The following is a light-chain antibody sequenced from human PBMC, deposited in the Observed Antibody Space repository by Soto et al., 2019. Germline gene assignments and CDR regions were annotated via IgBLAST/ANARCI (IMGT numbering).Light chain of an antibody. CDR2: SNN. V-gene: IGLV1-44*01. CDR1: SSNIGSNT. J-gene: IGLJ2*01. CDR3: AAWDDSLNGVV. Sequence: QSVLTQPPSAFGTPGQRVTISGSGSSSNIGSNTVNWYQQLPGTAPKLLIYSNNQRPSGVPDRFSGSKSGTSASLAISGLQSEDEADYYCAAWDDSLNGVVFGGGTQLTVL.